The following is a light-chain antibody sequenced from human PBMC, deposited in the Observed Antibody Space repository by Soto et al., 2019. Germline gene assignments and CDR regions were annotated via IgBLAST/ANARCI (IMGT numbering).Light chain of an antibody. CDR3: QVWDSSTVV. J-gene: IGLJ2*01. CDR1: NIGSKN. CDR2: RDS. Sequence: SYELTQPLSVSVALGQTARITCGGNNIGSKNVYWYQQKPGQAPVLVIYRDSNRPSGIPERFSGSNSGNTATLTISRAQAGAEADYYCQVWDSSTVVFGGGTNLTVL. V-gene: IGLV3-9*01.